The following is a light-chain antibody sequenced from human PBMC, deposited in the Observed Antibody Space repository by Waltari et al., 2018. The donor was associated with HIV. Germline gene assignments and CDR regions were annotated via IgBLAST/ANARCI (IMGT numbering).Light chain of an antibody. V-gene: IGLV2-14*01. CDR2: DVS. Sequence: QSALTQPASVSGSPGQSITISCTGTSSDVGVYNYVSWYQQHPGKAPKLMIYDVSKRPSGVSNRFSGSKSGNTASLTISGLQAEDEADYYCSSYTSSSTLVLFGGGTKLTVL. J-gene: IGLJ2*01. CDR3: SSYTSSSTLVL. CDR1: SSDVGVYNY.